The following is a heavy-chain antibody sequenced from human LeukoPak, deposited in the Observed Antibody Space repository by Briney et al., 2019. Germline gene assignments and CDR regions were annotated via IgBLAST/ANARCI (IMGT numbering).Heavy chain of an antibody. CDR2: IYTSGST. D-gene: IGHD3-16*02. J-gene: IGHJ4*02. Sequence: SETLSLTCTVSGGSISSYYWSWIRQPAGKGLEWIGRIYTSGSTNYNPSLKSRVTMSVDTSKNQFSLKLSSVSAADTAVYYCARDIYDYVWGSYRLDYWGQGTLVTVSS. CDR3: ARDIYDYVWGSYRLDY. CDR1: GGSISSYY. V-gene: IGHV4-4*07.